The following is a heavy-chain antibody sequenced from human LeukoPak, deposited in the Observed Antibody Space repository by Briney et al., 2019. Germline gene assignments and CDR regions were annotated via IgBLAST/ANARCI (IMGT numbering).Heavy chain of an antibody. CDR2: ITSSSSSI. Sequence: GGSLRLSCAASGFTFSSYTMNWVRQAPGKGLEWVSSITSSSSSIYYADSVKGRFTISRDNAKNSLYLQMNSLRAEDTAMYYCAKSTGTTSYYYYMDVWGKGTTVTISS. D-gene: IGHD1-1*01. CDR3: AKSTGTTSYYYYMDV. J-gene: IGHJ6*03. CDR1: GFTFSSYT. V-gene: IGHV3-21*01.